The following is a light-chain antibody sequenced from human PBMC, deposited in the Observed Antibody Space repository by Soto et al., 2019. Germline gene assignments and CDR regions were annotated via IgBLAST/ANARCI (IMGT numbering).Light chain of an antibody. CDR3: AAWDDSLSGYV. CDR1: SSNIGGNA. J-gene: IGLJ1*01. Sequence: QSVLTQPPSASGTTGQRVTISCSGSSSNIGGNAVNWYQQLPGTTHKLLIYSNNQRPSGGPDRFSGSKSGTSASLAISGLQSEDEAEYYCAAWDDSLSGYVFGTGTKLTFL. CDR2: SNN. V-gene: IGLV1-44*01.